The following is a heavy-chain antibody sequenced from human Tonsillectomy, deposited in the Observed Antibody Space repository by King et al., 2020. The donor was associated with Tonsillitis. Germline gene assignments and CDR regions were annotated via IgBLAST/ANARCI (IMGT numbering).Heavy chain of an antibody. Sequence: VQLQESGPGLVKPSETLCLTCSVSGGSIGTYYWTWLRQPAGKGLEWIGSVYYSGTSDYPASLKSRVTISVDASKSQISLKLTSVTAADTAMYYCARTQGNTLVYHYLKLWGRGTRAPVPS. V-gene: IGHV4-59*01. CDR3: ARTQGNTLVYHYLKL. J-gene: IGHJ4*02. CDR1: GGSIGTYY. D-gene: IGHD3-22*01. CDR2: VYYSGTS.